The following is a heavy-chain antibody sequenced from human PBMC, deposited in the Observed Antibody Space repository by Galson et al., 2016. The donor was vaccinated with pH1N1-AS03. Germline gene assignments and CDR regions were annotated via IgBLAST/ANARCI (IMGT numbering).Heavy chain of an antibody. J-gene: IGHJ4*02. CDR1: GFTFSRHC. CDR2: INRDGSEK. V-gene: IGHV3-7*01. Sequence: SLRLSCAASGFTFSRHCMTWVRQAPGKGLEWVANINRDGSEKYYLDSVKGRFTTSSDDASNSLYLQMNIVIAEDTDMYCCARDVEEYCSGGSCGRFDYWGQGILVTVSS. D-gene: IGHD2-15*01. CDR3: ARDVEEYCSGGSCGRFDY.